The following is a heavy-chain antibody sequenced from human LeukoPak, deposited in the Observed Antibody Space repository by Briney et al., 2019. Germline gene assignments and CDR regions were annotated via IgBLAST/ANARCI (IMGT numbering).Heavy chain of an antibody. CDR3: ARTPPPHIAVVPAAMGGAFDI. D-gene: IGHD2-2*01. CDR2: IKQDGSEK. V-gene: IGHV3-7*01. CDR1: GFTFSSYW. Sequence: AGGSLRLSCAASGFTFSSYWMSWVRQAPGKGLEWVANIKQDGSEKYYVDSVKGRFTISRDNAKNSLYLQMNSLRAEDTAVYYCARTPPPHIAVVPAAMGGAFDIWGQGTMVTVSS. J-gene: IGHJ3*02.